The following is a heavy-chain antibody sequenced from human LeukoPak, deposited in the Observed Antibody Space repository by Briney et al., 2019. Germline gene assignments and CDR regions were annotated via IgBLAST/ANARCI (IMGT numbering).Heavy chain of an antibody. CDR1: GYSISSGYY. Sequence: PSETLSLTCAVSGYSISSGYYWGWIRQPPGKGLEWIGSIYHSGSTYYNPSLKSRVTISVDTSKNQFSLKLSSVTAADTAVYYCARDPGRDIVVVPAAIIWFDHWGQGTLVTVSS. D-gene: IGHD2-2*01. V-gene: IGHV4-38-2*02. CDR2: IYHSGST. CDR3: ARDPGRDIVVVPAAIIWFDH. J-gene: IGHJ5*02.